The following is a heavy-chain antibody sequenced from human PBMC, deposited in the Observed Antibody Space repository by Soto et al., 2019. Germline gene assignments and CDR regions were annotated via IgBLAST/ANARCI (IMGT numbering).Heavy chain of an antibody. V-gene: IGHV1-58*01. CDR1: GFTFTNSA. CDR2: IVVGSGNT. CDR3: AGDNLRVGQTLPHPYYGMDV. D-gene: IGHD1-20*01. Sequence: SVKVSCKASGFTFTNSAVQWVRQARGQRLEWIGWIVVGSGNTNYAQKFQERVTITRDMSTSTAYMELSSLRSEDTAVYYCAGDNLRVGQTLPHPYYGMDVWGQGTTVTVSS. J-gene: IGHJ6*02.